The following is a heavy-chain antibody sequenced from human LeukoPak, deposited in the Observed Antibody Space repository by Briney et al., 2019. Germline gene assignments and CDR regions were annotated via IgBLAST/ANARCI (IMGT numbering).Heavy chain of an antibody. CDR2: IYHSGST. J-gene: IGHJ5*02. CDR1: GGSISSGGYS. CDR3: ARVRRSRPYYNWFDP. Sequence: PSQTLSLTCAVSGGSISSGGYSWSWIRQPPGKGLEWIGYIYHSGSTYYNPSLKSRVTISVDTSKNQFSLKLSSVTAADTAVYYCARVRRSRPYYNWFDPWGQGTLVTVSS. V-gene: IGHV4-30-2*01. D-gene: IGHD6-13*01.